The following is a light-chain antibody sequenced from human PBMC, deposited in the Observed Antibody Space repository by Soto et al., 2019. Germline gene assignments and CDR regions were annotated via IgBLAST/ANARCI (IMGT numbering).Light chain of an antibody. V-gene: IGLV2-14*01. CDR1: SSDVGRYNY. CDR3: SSYTSRTSVV. J-gene: IGLJ2*01. CDR2: EVS. Sequence: QSALTQPASVSGSPGQSITISCTGTSSDVGRYNYVSWYQQYPGKAPKLIIFEVSIRPSGVSNRFSGSKSGTTASLTISVLQSEDEADYYCSSYTSRTSVVFGGGTKLTVL.